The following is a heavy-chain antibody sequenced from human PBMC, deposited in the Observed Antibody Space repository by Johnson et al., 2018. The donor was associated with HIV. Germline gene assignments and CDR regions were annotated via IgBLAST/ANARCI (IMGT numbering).Heavy chain of an antibody. CDR2: IYSGGST. J-gene: IGHJ3*02. CDR3: ARALGLEVCAFDI. Sequence: EVQLVESGGGVVQPGRSLRLSCAAFGFTVSSNYMSWVRQAPGKGLEWVSVIYSGGSTYYADSVKGRFTISRDNSKNTLYLHMNSLRAEDTAVYYCARALGLEVCAFDIWGQGTMVTVSS. D-gene: IGHD2-8*01. CDR1: GFTVSSNY. V-gene: IGHV3-66*01.